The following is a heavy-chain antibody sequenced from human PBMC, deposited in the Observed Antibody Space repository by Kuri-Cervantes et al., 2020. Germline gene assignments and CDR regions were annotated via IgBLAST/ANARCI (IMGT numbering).Heavy chain of an antibody. V-gene: IGHV4-4*02. CDR2: IYHSGST. J-gene: IGHJ4*02. CDR3: ARSTRSSGLDN. Sequence: SGPTLVKPTQTLTLTCTFSGFSFSTSEMRVSWVRQPPGKGLEWIGEIYHSGSTNYNPSLKSRVTISVDKSKNQFSLKLSSVTAADTAVYYCARSTRSSGLDNWGQGTLVTVSS. CDR1: GFSFSTSEM. D-gene: IGHD6-19*01.